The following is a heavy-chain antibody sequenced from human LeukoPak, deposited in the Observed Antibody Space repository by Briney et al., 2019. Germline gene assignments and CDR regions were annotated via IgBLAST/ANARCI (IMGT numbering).Heavy chain of an antibody. V-gene: IGHV4-4*02. CDR2: IYHTGST. CDR1: GGSISSSDR. J-gene: IGHJ4*02. D-gene: IGHD5-18*01. Sequence: SETLSLTCAVSGGSISSSDRWSWVRQPPGKGLEWIGEIYHTGSTNYNPSLKSRVTISVDKSKNQFSLNLSSVTAADTAVYYCARRIQLWPYYFDYWGQGTLVTVSS. CDR3: ARRIQLWPYYFDY.